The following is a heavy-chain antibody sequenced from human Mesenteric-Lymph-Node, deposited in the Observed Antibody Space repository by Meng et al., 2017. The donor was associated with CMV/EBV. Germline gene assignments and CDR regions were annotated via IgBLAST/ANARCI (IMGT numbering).Heavy chain of an antibody. D-gene: IGHD6-6*01. J-gene: IGHJ4*02. CDR3: AKFQPYSSSYYFDY. V-gene: IGHV5-51*01. CDR1: GSSFTSYW. CDR2: TYPADSDT. Sequence: GSGSSFTSYWIGWLRQMPGKGLEWMGFTYPADSDTRYSPSFQGQVTISADKSISTAYLQWSSLKASDPAIYYCAKFQPYSSSYYFDYWGQGTLVTVSS.